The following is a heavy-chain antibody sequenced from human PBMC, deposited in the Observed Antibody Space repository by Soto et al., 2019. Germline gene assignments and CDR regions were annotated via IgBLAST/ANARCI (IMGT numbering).Heavy chain of an antibody. J-gene: IGHJ5*02. V-gene: IGHV4-59*01. CDR3: ARGGYRTLAWFDP. CDR1: GGSISNYY. CDR2: IYHSGTT. D-gene: IGHD5-18*01. Sequence: QVQVQESGPGLVKPSETLSLTCTVSGGSISNYYWSWIRQSPGKGLEWIANIYHSGTTNYNLSLKCRGSISIDSSKNQVSLRLKSVTAADTAVYYCARGGYRTLAWFDPWGQGTLVTVSS.